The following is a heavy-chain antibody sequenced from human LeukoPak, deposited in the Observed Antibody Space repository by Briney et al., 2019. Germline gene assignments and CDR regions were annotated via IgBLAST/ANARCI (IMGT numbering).Heavy chain of an antibody. D-gene: IGHD1-26*01. CDR2: IYYSGST. CDR3: ASHLRLVGATTPFDY. V-gene: IGHV4-39*01. J-gene: IGHJ4*02. CDR1: GGSISSSSYY. Sequence: SETLSLTCTVSGGSISSSSYYWGWIRQPPGKGLEWIVSIYYSGSTYYNPSLKSRVTISVDTSKNQFSLKLSSVTAADTAVYYCASHLRLVGATTPFDYWGQGTLVTVSS.